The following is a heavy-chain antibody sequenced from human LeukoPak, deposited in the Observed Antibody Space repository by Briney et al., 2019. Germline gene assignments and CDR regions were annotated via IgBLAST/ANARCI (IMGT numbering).Heavy chain of an antibody. CDR1: GFAFSSYS. Sequence: GGSLRLSCAASGFAFSSYSMNWVRLAPGKGLEWVSYISRSSSILYYADSVKGRLTISRDNSKNTLYLQMNSLRAEDTAVYYCARDLEDSSPFGAFDMWGQGTMVTVSS. CDR2: ISRSSSIL. CDR3: ARDLEDSSPFGAFDM. D-gene: IGHD3-22*01. V-gene: IGHV3-48*01. J-gene: IGHJ3*02.